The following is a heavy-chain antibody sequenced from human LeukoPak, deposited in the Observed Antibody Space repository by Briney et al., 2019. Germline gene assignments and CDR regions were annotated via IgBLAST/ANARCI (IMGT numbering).Heavy chain of an antibody. V-gene: IGHV3-66*01. CDR1: GFIVSGNH. J-gene: IGHJ4*02. D-gene: IGHD3-22*01. Sequence: GGSLRLSCAASGFIVSGNHMNWVRLAPGKGLEWVSIVYSVGATYYEDSVKGRFTVSRDNSKNTLYLQMNSLRVEDTAVYYCAKGRSGYSLDYWGQGTLVTVSS. CDR2: VYSVGAT. CDR3: AKGRSGYSLDY.